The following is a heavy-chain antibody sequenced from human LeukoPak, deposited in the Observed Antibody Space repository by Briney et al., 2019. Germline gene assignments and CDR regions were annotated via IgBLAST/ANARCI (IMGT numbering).Heavy chain of an antibody. CDR2: INHSGST. CDR1: GGSFSGYY. D-gene: IGHD3-3*01. Sequence: SETLSLTCAVYGGSFSGYYWSWIRQPPGNGLEWIGEINHSGSTNFNPSLKSRVTISVDTSKNQFSLKLSSVTAADTAVYYCARHRLRFLEWSRIDYFDYWGQGTLVTVSS. J-gene: IGHJ4*02. CDR3: ARHRLRFLEWSRIDYFDY. V-gene: IGHV4-34*01.